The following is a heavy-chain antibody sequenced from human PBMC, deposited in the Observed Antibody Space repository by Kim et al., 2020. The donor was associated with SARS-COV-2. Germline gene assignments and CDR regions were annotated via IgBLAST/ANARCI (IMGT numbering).Heavy chain of an antibody. Sequence: GGSLRLSCAASGFTFSSYGMHWVRQAPGKGLEWVAVISYDGSNKYYADSVKGRFTISRDNSKNTLYLQMNSLRAEDTAVYYCAKGGSGSDYTWFDPWGQGTLVTVSS. V-gene: IGHV3-30*18. D-gene: IGHD1-26*01. J-gene: IGHJ5*02. CDR2: ISYDGSNK. CDR1: GFTFSSYG. CDR3: AKGGSGSDYTWFDP.